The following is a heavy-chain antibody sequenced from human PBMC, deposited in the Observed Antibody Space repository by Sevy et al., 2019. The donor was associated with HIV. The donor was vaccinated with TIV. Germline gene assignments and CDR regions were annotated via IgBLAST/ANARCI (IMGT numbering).Heavy chain of an antibody. Sequence: GGSLRLSCAASGFTFSSYGMHWVRQAPGKGLEGVAVIWYDGSNKYYADSVKGRFTISRDDSKNTLYLQMNSLRVEDTAVYYCARDWGQQPDYWGQGTLVTVSS. CDR2: IWYDGSNK. D-gene: IGHD6-13*01. CDR1: GFTFSSYG. V-gene: IGHV3-33*01. CDR3: ARDWGQQPDY. J-gene: IGHJ4*02.